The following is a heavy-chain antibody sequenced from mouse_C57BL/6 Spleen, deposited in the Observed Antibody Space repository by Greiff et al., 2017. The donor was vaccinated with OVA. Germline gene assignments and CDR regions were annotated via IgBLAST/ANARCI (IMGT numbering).Heavy chain of an antibody. CDR3: ARRANDGYFDV. CDR1: GFSLSTSGMG. Sequence: QVTLKVSGPGILQSSQTLSLTCSFSGFSLSTSGMGVSWIRQPSGKGLEWLARIYWGDDRRYNPSMKSRLTISKDTSRNQLALKIPSVDTAYTATHYCARRANDGYFDVWGTGTTVTVSS. D-gene: IGHD2-12*01. CDR2: IYWGDDR. J-gene: IGHJ1*03. V-gene: IGHV8-12*01.